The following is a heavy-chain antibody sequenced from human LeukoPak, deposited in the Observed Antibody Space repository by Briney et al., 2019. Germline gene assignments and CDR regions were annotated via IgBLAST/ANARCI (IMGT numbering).Heavy chain of an antibody. V-gene: IGHV1-46*01. CDR2: INPSVGST. CDR1: GYTFTSYY. D-gene: IGHD3-22*01. J-gene: IGHJ6*03. Sequence: GASVKVSCKASGYTFTSYYMHWVRQAPGQGLEWMGIINPSVGSTSYAQKFQGRVTMTRDTSTSTVYMELSSLRSEDTAVYYCARTRGYYYDSSGYYYPNDTRYYYYYYMDVWGKGTTVTVSS. CDR3: ARTRGYYYDSSGYYYPNDTRYYYYYYMDV.